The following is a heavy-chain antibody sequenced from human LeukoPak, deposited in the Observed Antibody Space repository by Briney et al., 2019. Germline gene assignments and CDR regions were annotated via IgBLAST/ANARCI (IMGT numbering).Heavy chain of an antibody. CDR3: ARGNKGQGLCPYSYGYWV. V-gene: IGHV4-34*01. Sequence: PSETLSLTCAVYGGSFRGYYWSWIRQPPGKGLGWIGEINHSGSNNHNPSLKSRVTISVDTSKNQFSLKLRSVTAADTSVYYCARGNKGQGLCPYSYGYWVWGQGSLVTVSS. J-gene: IGHJ4*02. CDR2: INHSGSN. D-gene: IGHD5-18*01. CDR1: GGSFRGYY.